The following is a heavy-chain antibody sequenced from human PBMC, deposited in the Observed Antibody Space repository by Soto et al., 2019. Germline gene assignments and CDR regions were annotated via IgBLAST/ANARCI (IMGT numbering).Heavy chain of an antibody. CDR1: GFTFSTYA. V-gene: IGHV3-23*01. CDR2: ITRSGDYT. J-gene: IGHJ2*01. CDR3: AKVGSYYKQFDFWYFDL. Sequence: EVQLLESGGGLVQPGGSLRLSCAASGFTFSTYAMTWVRQAPGKGLEWVSAITRSGDYTQYADSVKGRFTISRDNSKNTLYLQLISLRAVDTAVYYCAKVGSYYKQFDFWYFDLWRRGTLVTVSS. D-gene: IGHD3-10*01.